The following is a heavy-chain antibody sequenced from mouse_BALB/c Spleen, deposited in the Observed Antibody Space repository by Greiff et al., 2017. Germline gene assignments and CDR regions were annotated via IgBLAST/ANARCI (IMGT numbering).Heavy chain of an antibody. CDR2: ILPGSGST. J-gene: IGHJ4*01. D-gene: IGHD2-1*01. V-gene: IGHV1-9*01. Sequence: QVQLKESGAELVRPGVSVKISCKATGYTFSSYWIEWVKQRPGHGLEWIGEILPGSGSTNYNEKFKGKATFTADTSSNTAYMQLSSLTSEDSAVYYCATYGNYAYAMDDWGQGTSVTVSS. CDR1: GYTFSSYW. CDR3: ATYGNYAYAMDD.